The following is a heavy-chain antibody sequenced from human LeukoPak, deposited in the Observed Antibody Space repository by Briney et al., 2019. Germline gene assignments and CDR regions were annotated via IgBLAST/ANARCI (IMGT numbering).Heavy chain of an antibody. CDR3: TKDAGEGWFYFDY. CDR1: GFTFDDYA. V-gene: IGHV3-9*01. Sequence: PGGSLRLSCAASGFTFDDYAMHWVRQAPGKGLEWVSGISWNSGSIGYADSVKGRFTISRDNSDNTLYLQMHSVKTEDTAMYYCTKDAGEGWFYFDYWGQGTLVSVSS. D-gene: IGHD6-19*01. J-gene: IGHJ4*02. CDR2: ISWNSGSI.